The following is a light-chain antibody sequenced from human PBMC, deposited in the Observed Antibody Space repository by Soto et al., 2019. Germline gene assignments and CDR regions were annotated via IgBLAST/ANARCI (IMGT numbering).Light chain of an antibody. CDR2: EVN. CDR1: PNYVVGYNY. CDR3: SSYAGSNWYV. J-gene: IGLJ1*01. V-gene: IGLV2-8*01. Sequence: QPPPASGSPGQSVTLSCAGAPNYVVGYNYVSWYQQYPGKAPKLIIYEVNERPSGVPDRFSGSKSGNTASLTVSGLQTADEADYYCSSYAGSNWYVFGTGTKVTVL.